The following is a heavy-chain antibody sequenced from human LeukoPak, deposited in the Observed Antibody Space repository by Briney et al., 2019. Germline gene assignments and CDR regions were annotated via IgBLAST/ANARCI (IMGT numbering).Heavy chain of an antibody. Sequence: GGTLRLSCAASGFTFSSYGMSWVRQAPGKGLEWASSITSGSGYIYYADSVKGRFTISRDNAKNSLYLQMNSLRAEDTAVYYCARDPYSGSYGNYYYYFMDVWGKGTTVTISS. V-gene: IGHV3-21*01. CDR1: GFTFSSYG. CDR2: ITSGSGYI. D-gene: IGHD1-26*01. J-gene: IGHJ6*03. CDR3: ARDPYSGSYGNYYYYFMDV.